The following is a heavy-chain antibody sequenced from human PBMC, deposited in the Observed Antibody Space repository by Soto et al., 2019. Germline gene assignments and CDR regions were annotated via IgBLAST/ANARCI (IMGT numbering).Heavy chain of an antibody. V-gene: IGHV3-7*04. D-gene: IGHD1-26*01. J-gene: IGHJ4*02. CDR1: GFTFSTYW. CDR2: IQYDGSVK. Sequence: GGSLRLSCAASGFTFSTYWMSWVRQAPGKGLEWVANIQYDGSVKWYVDSVKGRFTISRDNAKNSLYLQMNSLRAEDTAVYYCARDSGNSGFDDWGQGTLVTVSS. CDR3: ARDSGNSGFDD.